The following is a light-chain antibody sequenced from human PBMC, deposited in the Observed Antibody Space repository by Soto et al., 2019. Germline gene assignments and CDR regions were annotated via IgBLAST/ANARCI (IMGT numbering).Light chain of an antibody. CDR3: PQGKSLPLP. CDR1: QGISSR. V-gene: IGKV1-12*01. CDR2: AAS. J-gene: IGKJ4*01. Sequence: DIQMTQSPSSVSASVGDRVTITCRASQGISSRLAWYQQKPGKAPNLLIYAASNLQSGVPSRFSGSGSETSFTSNILPLQPEDFGTCSCPQGKSLPLPFGGGTKVEIK.